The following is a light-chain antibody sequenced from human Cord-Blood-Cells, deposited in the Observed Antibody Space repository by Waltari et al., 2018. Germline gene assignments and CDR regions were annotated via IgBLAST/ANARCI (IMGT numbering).Light chain of an antibody. CDR3: QQYYSTPFT. V-gene: IGKV4-1*01. CDR1: QSVLYSSNNKNY. J-gene: IGKJ3*01. Sequence: DIVMTQSPDSLAVSLGERATINCKSSQSVLYSSNNKNYLAWYQQKPGQPPKLLIYWASPRTSGVPDRFSGSGSGTEFTLTISSLQAEDVSVYYCQQYYSTPFTFGPGTKVDIK. CDR2: WAS.